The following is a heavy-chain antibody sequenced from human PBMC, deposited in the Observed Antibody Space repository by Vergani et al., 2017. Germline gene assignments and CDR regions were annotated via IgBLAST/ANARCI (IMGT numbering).Heavy chain of an antibody. Sequence: QVQLVQSGAEVKKPGSSVKVSCKASGGTFTIYTITWVRQAPGQGLEWMGGIIPIFGTANYAQKFQGRITITADESTSTAYMELSSLRSDDTAVYYCARGINHFESNDYYGDAFDIWGQGTLVSVSS. J-gene: IGHJ3*02. CDR2: IIPIFGTA. V-gene: IGHV1-69*12. CDR1: GGTFTIYT. CDR3: ARGINHFESNDYYGDAFDI. D-gene: IGHD3-22*01.